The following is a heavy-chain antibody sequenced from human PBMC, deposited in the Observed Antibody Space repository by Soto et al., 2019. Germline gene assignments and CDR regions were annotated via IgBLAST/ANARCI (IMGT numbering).Heavy chain of an antibody. Sequence: QLQLQESGPGLVKPSETLSLTCTVSGGSISSRSYYWAWLRQPPGKRLEWIGSINYSGSTYYNPSLKSRVTISVDTSKNQFSLKLSSVTAADTDVYYCPNYFYEMTKDFPHWGQGTLVTVSS. CDR1: GGSISSRSYY. D-gene: IGHD3-10*01. V-gene: IGHV4-39*01. CDR3: PNYFYEMTKDFPH. J-gene: IGHJ1*01. CDR2: INYSGST.